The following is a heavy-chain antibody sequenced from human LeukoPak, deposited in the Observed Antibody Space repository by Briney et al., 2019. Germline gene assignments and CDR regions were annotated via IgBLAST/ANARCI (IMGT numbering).Heavy chain of an antibody. D-gene: IGHD1-26*01. CDR1: GFSFSNNP. Sequence: GGSLRLSCAASGFSFSNNPMHWVRQAPGRGLEWVAVSSSDGNNEYYANSVKGRFTISRGNSKNTLYLQMDSLRPEDTAVYYCARGSATTLYYYYYMDVWGKGTTVTVSS. V-gene: IGHV3-30*01. CDR2: SSSDGNNE. CDR3: ARGSATTLYYYYYMDV. J-gene: IGHJ6*03.